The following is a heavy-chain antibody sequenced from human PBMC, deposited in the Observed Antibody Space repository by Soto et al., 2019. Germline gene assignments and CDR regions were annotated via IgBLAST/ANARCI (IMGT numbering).Heavy chain of an antibody. J-gene: IGHJ4*02. CDR3: AKERWGNGFPALDY. V-gene: IGHV3-23*01. CDR1: GFTFSSYS. Sequence: GGSLRLSCAASGFTFSSYSRSWVRQAPGKGLEWVSAISGSGGSTYYADSVKGRFTISRDNSKNTLYLQMNSLRAEDTAVYYCAKERWGNGFPALDYWGQGTLVTVSS. D-gene: IGHD2-8*02. CDR2: ISGSGGST.